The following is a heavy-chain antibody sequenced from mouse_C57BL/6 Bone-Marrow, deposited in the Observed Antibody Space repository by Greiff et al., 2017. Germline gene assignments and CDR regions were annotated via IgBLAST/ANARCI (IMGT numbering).Heavy chain of an antibody. V-gene: IGHV3-6*01. Sequence: ESGPGLVKPSQSLSLTCSVTGYSITSGYYWNWIRQFPGNKLEWMGYISYDGSNNYNPSLKNLISITRDTSKNQFFLKLNSVTTEDTATYYCARGDYDGTGYFDVWGTGTTVTVSS. CDR1: GYSITSGYY. CDR3: ARGDYDGTGYFDV. J-gene: IGHJ1*03. D-gene: IGHD2-4*01. CDR2: ISYDGSN.